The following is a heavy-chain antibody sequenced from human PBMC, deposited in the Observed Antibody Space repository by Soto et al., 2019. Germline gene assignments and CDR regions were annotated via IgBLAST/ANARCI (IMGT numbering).Heavy chain of an antibody. J-gene: IGHJ6*02. CDR2: IIPTFGTA. D-gene: IGHD3-22*01. CDR3: ARASYYYDSSGYYPD. V-gene: IGHV1-69*13. Sequence: GVSVKLSCKASGGRFSSYAISWVRQAPGQGLEWMGGIIPTFGTANYAQKFQGRVTITADESTSAAYMELSSLRSEDTAVYYCARASYYYDSSGYYPDWGQGTTVTVSS. CDR1: GGRFSSYA.